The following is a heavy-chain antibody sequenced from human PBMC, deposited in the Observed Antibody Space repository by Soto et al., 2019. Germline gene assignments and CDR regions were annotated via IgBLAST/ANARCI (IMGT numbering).Heavy chain of an antibody. Sequence: CLRLPCSAAPFTFTNYAMHWLRQAPGNGLGSVAVISYDGSNKYCADSGKGRFTSSRYNSKNTLYRQMNSLPAESTAVDYCATNTNAFGSRGKRSMGAVSS. D-gene: IGHD2-8*01. CDR3: ATNTNAFGS. CDR1: PFTFTNYA. CDR2: ISYDGSNK. V-gene: IGHV3-30-3*01. J-gene: IGHJ3*02.